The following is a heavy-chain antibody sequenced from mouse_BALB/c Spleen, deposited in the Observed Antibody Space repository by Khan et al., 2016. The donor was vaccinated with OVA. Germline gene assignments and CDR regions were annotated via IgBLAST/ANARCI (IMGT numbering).Heavy chain of an antibody. CDR1: GYTFTSHT. V-gene: IGHV1-4*01. J-gene: IGHJ4*01. Sequence: VQLQQSGAELARPGASVKMSCKASGYTFTSHTMHWIKQRPGQGLEWIGYINPRSGYNQKLNDKATLTADISSSTTYMQLSRLTSEDSAVYYCARRTTEYALDDWGQGTSVTVSS. D-gene: IGHD2-14*01. CDR3: ARRTTEYALDD. CDR2: INPRSG.